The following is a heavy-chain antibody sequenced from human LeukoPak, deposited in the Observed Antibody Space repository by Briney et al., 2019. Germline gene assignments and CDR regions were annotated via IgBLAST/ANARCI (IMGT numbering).Heavy chain of an antibody. Sequence: PGRSLRLPCAASGFTFSVYGMHWVRQAPGKGLEWVAVISHDGNNKYYEDSVKGRFSISRDNSKNTLYLQMNSLRAEDTAIYYCAKAEGVSGSLYHGDYWGQGTLVTVSS. V-gene: IGHV3-30*18. CDR3: AKAEGVSGSLYHGDY. J-gene: IGHJ4*02. D-gene: IGHD3-10*01. CDR2: ISHDGNNK. CDR1: GFTFSVYG.